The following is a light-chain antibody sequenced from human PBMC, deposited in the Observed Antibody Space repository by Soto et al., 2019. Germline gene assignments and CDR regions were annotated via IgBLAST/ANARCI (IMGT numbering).Light chain of an antibody. CDR3: QQSFT. CDR2: KAS. J-gene: IGKJ3*01. V-gene: IGKV1-5*03. CDR1: KSISSW. Sequence: DIQMTQSPSTLSESVGDRVTITCRASKSISSWLAWYQQKPGKALKLLNYKASTLESGVPSRFTCGGSRTEFSLTIRSLQPCVFATSFCQQSFTFAPVTKLDIK.